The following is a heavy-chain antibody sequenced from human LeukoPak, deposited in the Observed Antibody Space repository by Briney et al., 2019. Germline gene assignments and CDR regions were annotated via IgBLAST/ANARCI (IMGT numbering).Heavy chain of an antibody. CDR3: ARQSTITAAKIDP. V-gene: IGHV4-39*01. CDR1: GGSISDSNYY. Sequence: SETLSLTCTVSGGSISDSNYYWGWIRQPPGRGLEWIGNIYYRGNTFYSPSLKSRVTVSVDTSKNQYSLKLNSVTAADTAIYYCARQSTITAAKIDPWGQGSLVTVSS. J-gene: IGHJ5*02. CDR2: IYYRGNT. D-gene: IGHD6-25*01.